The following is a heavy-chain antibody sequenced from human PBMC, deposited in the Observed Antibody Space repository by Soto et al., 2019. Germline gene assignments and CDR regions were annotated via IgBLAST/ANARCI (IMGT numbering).Heavy chain of an antibody. CDR3: ARDFWGYDYIWGSYRSVDAFDI. CDR1: GFTFSDYY. V-gene: IGHV3-11*01. CDR2: ISSSGSTI. J-gene: IGHJ3*02. D-gene: IGHD3-16*02. Sequence: GGSLRLSCAASGFTFSDYYMSWIRQAPGKGLEWVSYISSSGSTIYYADSVKGRFTISRDNAKNSLYLQMNSLRAEDTAVYYCARDFWGYDYIWGSYRSVDAFDIWGQGTMVTVSS.